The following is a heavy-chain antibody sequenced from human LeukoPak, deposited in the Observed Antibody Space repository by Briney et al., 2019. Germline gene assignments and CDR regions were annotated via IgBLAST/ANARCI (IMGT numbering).Heavy chain of an antibody. CDR1: GFTFSSYA. Sequence: GGSLRLSCAASGFTFSSYAMHWVRQAPGKGLEWVSYIGTTTSTIYYADSVKGRFIISRDNAKNSLYLQMNSLRAEDTAVYYCAKDTDYGGNEWYFDLWGRGTLVTVSS. J-gene: IGHJ2*01. V-gene: IGHV3-48*04. CDR3: AKDTDYGGNEWYFDL. CDR2: IGTTTSTI. D-gene: IGHD4-23*01.